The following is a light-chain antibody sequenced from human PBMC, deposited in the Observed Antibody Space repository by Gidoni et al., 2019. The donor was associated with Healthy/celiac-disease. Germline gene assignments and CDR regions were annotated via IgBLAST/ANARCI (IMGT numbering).Light chain of an antibody. CDR1: QSISSY. CDR3: QQRYSTPRT. Sequence: DIQMTQYPSSLSASVGDRVTITCRASQSISSYLNWYQQKPGKAPKLLIYAASSLQSGVPSRFSGSGSGTDFTRTISSLQPEDFATYYCQQRYSTPRTFGQGTKVEIK. V-gene: IGKV1-39*01. J-gene: IGKJ1*01. CDR2: AAS.